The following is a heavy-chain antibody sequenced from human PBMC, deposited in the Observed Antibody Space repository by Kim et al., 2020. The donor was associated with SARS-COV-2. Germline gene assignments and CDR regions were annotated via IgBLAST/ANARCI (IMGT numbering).Heavy chain of an antibody. Sequence: GGSLRLSCAASGFTFSSYGMNWVRQAPGKGLEWVSVIYSGGGSTYYADSVKGRFTISRDDSKNTLYLQMNTLRAEDTGVYYCAKAFYSYYSGSGYFYGMDVWGQGTTGTVSS. J-gene: IGHJ6*02. CDR3: AKAFYSYYSGSGYFYGMDV. CDR2: IYSGGGST. D-gene: IGHD3-10*01. CDR1: GFTFSSYG. V-gene: IGHV3-23*03.